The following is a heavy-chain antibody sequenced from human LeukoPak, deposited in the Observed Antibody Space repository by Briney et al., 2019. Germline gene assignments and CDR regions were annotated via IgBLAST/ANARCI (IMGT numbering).Heavy chain of an antibody. CDR2: ISSSSSYI. Sequence: GGSLRLSCAASGFTFSSYSMSWVRQAPGKGLEWVSSISSSSSYIYYADSLKGRFTISRDNAKNSLYLQMNSLRAEDTAVYYCASVPFDFWTSYYFDYWGQGTLVTVSS. V-gene: IGHV3-21*01. CDR3: ASVPFDFWTSYYFDY. CDR1: GFTFSSYS. D-gene: IGHD3/OR15-3a*01. J-gene: IGHJ4*02.